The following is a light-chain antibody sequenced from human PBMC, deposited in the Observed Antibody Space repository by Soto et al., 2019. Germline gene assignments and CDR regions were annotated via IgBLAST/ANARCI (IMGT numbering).Light chain of an antibody. Sequence: EIVLTQSPGTLSLSPGERATLSCRASQSVSSSYLAWYQQRPGQAPRLLIYAASSRATGIPDRFSGSGSGTDFTLTISRLEPEDFAVYSCQQYGSSPPRTFGQGTKLEIK. CDR2: AAS. J-gene: IGKJ2*01. CDR1: QSVSSSY. CDR3: QQYGSSPPRT. V-gene: IGKV3-20*01.